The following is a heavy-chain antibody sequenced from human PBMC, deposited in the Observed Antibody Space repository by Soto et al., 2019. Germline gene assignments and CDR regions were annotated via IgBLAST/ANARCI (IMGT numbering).Heavy chain of an antibody. Sequence: GGSLRLSCAASGFNFNRYTINWVRQAPGKRLEWLSSISSSGYIFSTDSVRGRFTISRDNAKNSVYLQINSLRAEDTAVYFCARDCGGGSCYPGMDVWGQGTTVTVSS. CDR1: GFNFNRYT. J-gene: IGHJ6*02. CDR2: ISSSGYI. V-gene: IGHV3-21*01. CDR3: ARDCGGGSCYPGMDV. D-gene: IGHD2-15*01.